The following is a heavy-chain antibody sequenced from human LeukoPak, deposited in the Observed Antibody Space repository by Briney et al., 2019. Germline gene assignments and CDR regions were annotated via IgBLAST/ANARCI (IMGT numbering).Heavy chain of an antibody. D-gene: IGHD3-3*01. CDR2: IYSGGST. CDR1: GFTVSSNY. V-gene: IGHV3-66*02. CDR3: ARDLPYYDFWSGLDYMDV. J-gene: IGHJ6*03. Sequence: GGSLRLSCAASGFTVSSNYMSWVRQALGKGLEWVSVIYSGGSTYYADSVKGRFTISRDNSKNTLYLQMNSLRAEDTAVYYCARDLPYYDFWSGLDYMDVWGKGTTVTVSS.